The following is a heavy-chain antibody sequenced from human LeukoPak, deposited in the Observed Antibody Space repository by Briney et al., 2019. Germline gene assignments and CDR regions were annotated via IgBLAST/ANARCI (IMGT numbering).Heavy chain of an antibody. Sequence: ASVKVSCKASGGTFSSYAISWVRQAPGQGLEWMGGIIPIFGTANYAQKFQGRVTITADESTSTAYMELSSLRSEDTAVYYCAREGVDFWSGPADYWGQGTLVTVSS. V-gene: IGHV1-69*13. J-gene: IGHJ4*02. CDR3: AREGVDFWSGPADY. CDR1: GGTFSSYA. CDR2: IIPIFGTA. D-gene: IGHD3-3*01.